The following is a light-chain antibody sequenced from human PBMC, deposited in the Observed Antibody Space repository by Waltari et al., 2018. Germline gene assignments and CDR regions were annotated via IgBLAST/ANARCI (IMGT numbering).Light chain of an antibody. CDR1: QSVLYSSNNKNY. Sequence: DIVMTQSPDSLAVSLGERATINCKSSQSVLYSSNNKNYSAWYQQKPGQPPKLLIYWASTRESGVPDRRSGSGSGTDFTLTISSLQAEDVAVYYCHQYYNIPCTFGPGTKVDIK. CDR3: HQYYNIPCT. CDR2: WAS. J-gene: IGKJ3*01. V-gene: IGKV4-1*01.